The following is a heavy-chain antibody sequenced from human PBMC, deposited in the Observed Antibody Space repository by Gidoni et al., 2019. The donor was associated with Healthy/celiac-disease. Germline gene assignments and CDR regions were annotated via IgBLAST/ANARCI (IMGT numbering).Heavy chain of an antibody. Sequence: QFTLKEAGPTLVKPTQTLTLTCTFSGFSVSTSGVGVGWIRQPQGKALEWLALIYWDDDKRYSPSLKSRLTITKDTSKNQVVLTMTNMYPVDTATYYCAHMVTIFGVVINTWFDPWGQGTLVTVSS. CDR1: GFSVSTSGVG. D-gene: IGHD3-3*01. CDR2: IYWDDDK. J-gene: IGHJ5*02. V-gene: IGHV2-5*02. CDR3: AHMVTIFGVVINTWFDP.